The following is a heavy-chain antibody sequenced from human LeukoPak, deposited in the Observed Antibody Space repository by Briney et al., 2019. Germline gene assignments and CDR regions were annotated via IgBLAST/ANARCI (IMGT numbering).Heavy chain of an antibody. J-gene: IGHJ3*01. CDR1: GFAFDIYW. V-gene: IGHV3-7*01. CDR3: VSLRVSTVRDSLHL. CDR2: IKKDGSLK. Sequence: GGSLRLSCAASGFAFDIYWMTWVRQAPGKGLEWVANIKKDGSLKQYVDAVRGRFTVSRDNAKNSLYLQMNSLRADDTAVYYCVSLRVSTVRDSLHLWGQGTMVTVSS. D-gene: IGHD3-10*01.